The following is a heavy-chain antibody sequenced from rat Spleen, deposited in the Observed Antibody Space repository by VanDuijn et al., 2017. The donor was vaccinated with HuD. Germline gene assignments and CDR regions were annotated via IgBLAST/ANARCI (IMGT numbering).Heavy chain of an antibody. V-gene: IGHV2S63*01. Sequence: EVQLKESGPGLVQPSQTLSLTCTVSGFSLTDYSVHWIRQPPGQGLEWMGVMWSGGSTAYNSALNSRLSISRDTSKSQVFLKMNSLQTEDTAIYYCTRDSGGRYYDGTYYFGTYWGQGTLVTVSS. CDR2: MWSGGST. CDR1: GFSLTDYS. CDR3: TRDSGGRYYDGTYYFGTY. J-gene: IGHJ3*01. D-gene: IGHD1-12*02.